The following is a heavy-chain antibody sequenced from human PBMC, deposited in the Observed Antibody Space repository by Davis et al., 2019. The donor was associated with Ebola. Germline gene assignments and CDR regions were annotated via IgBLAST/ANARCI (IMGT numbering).Heavy chain of an antibody. CDR3: ARDDVVVVTATFDY. CDR1: GFTFSFYS. J-gene: IGHJ4*02. D-gene: IGHD2-15*01. V-gene: IGHV3-48*02. CDR2: ISSSGTI. Sequence: PGGSLRLSCAASGFTFSFYSMNWVRQAPGKGLEWVSYISSSGTIYYTDSVKGRFTISRDNGKNSLYLQMNSLRDEDTAVYYCARDDVVVVTATFDYWGQGTLVTVSS.